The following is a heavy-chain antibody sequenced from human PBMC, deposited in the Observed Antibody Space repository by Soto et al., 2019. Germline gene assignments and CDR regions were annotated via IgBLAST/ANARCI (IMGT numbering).Heavy chain of an antibody. J-gene: IGHJ3*02. CDR3: ARFSGNAFDI. CDR1: GGSISSSSYN. Sequence: SGTLSLTCSVSGGSISSSSYNWDWIRQPPGKGLEWIGTIYYNGDTDYNPSLKSRATISVDASDFQFSLKLSSVTAADTSIYYFARFSGNAFDIAGHGTLVT. V-gene: IGHV4-39*01. CDR2: IYYNGDT.